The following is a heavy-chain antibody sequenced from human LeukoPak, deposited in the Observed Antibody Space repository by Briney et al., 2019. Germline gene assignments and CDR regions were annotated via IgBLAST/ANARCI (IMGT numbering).Heavy chain of an antibody. CDR3: AKATDYGGLLDY. J-gene: IGHJ4*02. Sequence: AGGSLRLSCAASGFTFSSYAMSWVRQAPGKGLEWVSAISGSGGSTYYADSVKGRFTISRDNSKNTLYLQMNSLRAEDTAVYYCAKATDYGGLLDYWGQGTLVTVSS. CDR2: ISGSGGST. V-gene: IGHV3-23*01. D-gene: IGHD4-23*01. CDR1: GFTFSSYA.